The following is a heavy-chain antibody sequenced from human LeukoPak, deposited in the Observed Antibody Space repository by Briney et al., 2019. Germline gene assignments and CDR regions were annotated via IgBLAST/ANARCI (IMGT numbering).Heavy chain of an antibody. CDR1: GYTFDYYA. CDR2: ISWNSGSI. V-gene: IGHV3-9*01. CDR3: AKEIGAAAENYFDY. D-gene: IGHD6-13*01. J-gene: IGHJ4*02. Sequence: AGGSLRLSCAASGYTFDYYAMHWVPRARERGLEWLSGISWNSGSIGYADSVKGRFTISRDNAKNSLYLQMNSLRAEDTALYYCAKEIGAAAENYFDYWGQGTLVTVSS.